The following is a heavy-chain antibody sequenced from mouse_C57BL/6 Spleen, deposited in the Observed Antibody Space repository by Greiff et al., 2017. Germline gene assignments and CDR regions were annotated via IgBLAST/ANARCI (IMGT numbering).Heavy chain of an antibody. CDR1: GYTFTSYW. Sequence: QVQLQQPGAELVRPGTSVKLSCKASGYTFTSYWMHWVKQRPGQGLEWIGVIDPSDSYTNYNQKFKGNATLTVDTSSSTAYMQLSSLTSEDSAVYYCATYYYGSSHWYFDVWGTGTTVTVSS. V-gene: IGHV1-59*01. J-gene: IGHJ1*03. CDR2: IDPSDSYT. CDR3: ATYYYGSSHWYFDV. D-gene: IGHD1-1*01.